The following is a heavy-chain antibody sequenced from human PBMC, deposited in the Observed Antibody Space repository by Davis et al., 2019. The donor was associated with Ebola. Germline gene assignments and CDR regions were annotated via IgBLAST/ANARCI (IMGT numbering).Heavy chain of an antibody. D-gene: IGHD5-12*01. CDR1: GGSISSSSYY. J-gene: IGHJ4*02. CDR2: YYYTGST. CDR3: AREGGYYFDY. Sequence: MPSETLSLTCTVSGGSISSSSYYWGWIRQPPGKGLEWIGNYYYTGSTYYSPSLRSRVTISVDTSKNLFSLKLSSVTAADTAVYYCAREGGYYFDYWGQGTLVTVSS. V-gene: IGHV4-39*07.